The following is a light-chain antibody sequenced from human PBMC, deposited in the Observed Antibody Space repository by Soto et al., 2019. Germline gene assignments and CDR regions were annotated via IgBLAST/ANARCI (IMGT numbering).Light chain of an antibody. Sequence: QSVLTQPPSASGTPGQRVTISCSGSSSNIGSNTVNWYQQLPGTAPKLLIYSNNQRPSGVPDRFSGSKSGTSASLAISGLQSVDEADYYCAAWDDSLNGVVFGGWTKLTVL. V-gene: IGLV1-44*01. CDR3: AAWDDSLNGVV. CDR2: SNN. J-gene: IGLJ2*01. CDR1: SSNIGSNT.